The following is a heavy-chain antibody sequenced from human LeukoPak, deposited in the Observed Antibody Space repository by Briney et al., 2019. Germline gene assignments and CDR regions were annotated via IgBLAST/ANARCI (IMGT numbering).Heavy chain of an antibody. V-gene: IGHV3-30*04. CDR1: GFSFNTFA. CDR3: ARDWSAAVYAPFDY. D-gene: IGHD5/OR15-5a*01. J-gene: IGHJ4*02. CDR2: ISDDGSKK. Sequence: PGGSLRLSCTASGFSFNTFAMHWVRQAPDKGLEWVAVISDDGSKKYHADSVKGRFTISRDNSENTLYLQMKSLRHEDTVVYYCARDWSAAVYAPFDYWGQGTLVTVSS.